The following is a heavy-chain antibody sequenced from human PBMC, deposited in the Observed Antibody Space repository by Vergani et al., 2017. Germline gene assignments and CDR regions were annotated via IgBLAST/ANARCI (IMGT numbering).Heavy chain of an antibody. D-gene: IGHD3-10*01. V-gene: IGHV4-34*02. CDR2: ITAIGSA. CDR1: GGSLSGYF. J-gene: IGHJ4*02. Sequence: QVHLQQRGAGVLKPSETLSLTCGVIGGSLSGYFWSWIRQSPGRGLEWIGEITAIGSAKYSPSATSRVTISVDRSRGEFTLTVTSVTAADTGLYFCASRRPRLNLGSKSNAGTFDSRGQGTLVTVSS. CDR3: ASRRPRLNLGSKSNAGTFDS.